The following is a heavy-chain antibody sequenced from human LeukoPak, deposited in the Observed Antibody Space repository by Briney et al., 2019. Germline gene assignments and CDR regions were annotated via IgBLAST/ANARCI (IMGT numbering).Heavy chain of an antibody. CDR2: ISGSGGST. D-gene: IGHD3-22*01. Sequence: GGSLRLSCAASGFTFSSYAMSWVRQAPGKGLEWVSAISGSGGSTYYADSVKGRFTISRDNSKNTLYLQMNSLRAEDTAVYYCAKDHEIYDSSGYYYCGIFDYWGQGTLVTVSS. CDR3: AKDHEIYDSSGYYYCGIFDY. V-gene: IGHV3-23*01. CDR1: GFTFSSYA. J-gene: IGHJ4*02.